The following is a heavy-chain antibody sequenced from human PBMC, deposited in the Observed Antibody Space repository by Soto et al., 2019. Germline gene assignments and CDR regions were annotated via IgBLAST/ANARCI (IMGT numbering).Heavy chain of an antibody. Sequence: QVQLQESGPGLVKPSETLSLTCTVSGGSISSYYWSWIRQPPGKGLEWIGYIYYSGSTNYHPSLQSRATISVDTSKNQFSLKLSSVTAADTAVYYCARSNMDIVVVPAATQTNYYYYYMDVWGKGTTVTVSS. V-gene: IGHV4-59*01. CDR2: IYYSGST. CDR3: ARSNMDIVVVPAATQTNYYYYYMDV. CDR1: GGSISSYY. J-gene: IGHJ6*03. D-gene: IGHD2-2*03.